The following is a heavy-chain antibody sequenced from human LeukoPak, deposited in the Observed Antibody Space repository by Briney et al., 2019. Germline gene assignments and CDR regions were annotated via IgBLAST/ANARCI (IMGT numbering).Heavy chain of an antibody. V-gene: IGHV1-69*05. Sequence: SVKASCKASGGTFSSYAISWVRQAPGQGLEWMGGIIPIFGTANYAQKFQGRVTITRDTSASTAYMELNSLRSEDSAVYYCARAVNSPHFDSWGQGTLVTVSS. CDR1: GGTFSSYA. D-gene: IGHD4-11*01. CDR3: ARAVNSPHFDS. CDR2: IIPIFGTA. J-gene: IGHJ4*02.